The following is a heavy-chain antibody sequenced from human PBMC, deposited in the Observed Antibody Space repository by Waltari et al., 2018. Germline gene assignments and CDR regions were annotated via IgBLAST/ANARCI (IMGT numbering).Heavy chain of an antibody. Sequence: LSCAASGFTFSSYGMHWVRQAPGKGLEWVAFIRYDGSNKYYADSVKGRFTISRDNSKNTLYLQMNSLRAEDTAVYYCAKEDEYSSSWYHWGQGTLVTVSS. CDR3: AKEDEYSSSWYH. CDR1: GFTFSSYG. CDR2: IRYDGSNK. V-gene: IGHV3-30*02. D-gene: IGHD6-13*01. J-gene: IGHJ4*02.